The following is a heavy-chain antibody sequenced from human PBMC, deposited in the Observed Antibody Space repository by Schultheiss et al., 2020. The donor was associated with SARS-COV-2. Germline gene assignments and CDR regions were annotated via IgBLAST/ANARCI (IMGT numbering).Heavy chain of an antibody. CDR2: ISHDASNK. D-gene: IGHD6-13*01. CDR1: RFTFRSYA. CDR3: AKERLEGTAAFDN. J-gene: IGHJ4*02. Sequence: GESLKISCAASRFTFRSYAMHWVRQAPGKGLEWVSLISHDASNKYYADSVRGRFTISRDNFKNTLYLQMNSLRAEDTAVYYCAKERLEGTAAFDNWGQGTLVTVSS. V-gene: IGHV3-30-3*01.